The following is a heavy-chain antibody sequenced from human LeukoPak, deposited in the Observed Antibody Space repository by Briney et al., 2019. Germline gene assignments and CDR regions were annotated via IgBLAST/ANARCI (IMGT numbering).Heavy chain of an antibody. CDR1: GFTFSSYN. V-gene: IGHV3-21*01. CDR2: IGSSSNYI. J-gene: IGHJ4*02. CDR3: ARGELGDCTGGSCYFDY. Sequence: GGSLRLSCAASGFTFSSYNMHWVRQAPGKGLEWVSSIGSSSNYIHYADSLKGRFTISRDYAKNSLYLQMNSLKAEDTAVYYCARGELGDCTGGSCYFDYWGRGTLVTVSS. D-gene: IGHD2-15*01.